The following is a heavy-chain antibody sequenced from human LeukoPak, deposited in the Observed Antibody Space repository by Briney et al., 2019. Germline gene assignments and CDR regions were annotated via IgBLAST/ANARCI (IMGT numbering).Heavy chain of an antibody. Sequence: TAGGSLRLSCAASGFTFSNAWMSWVRQAPGKGLEWVGRIKSKTDGGTTDYAAPVKGRFTISRDDSKNTLYLQMNSLKTEDTAVYYCTTDPKGYLSYYDSSGYWWGQGTLVTVSS. CDR1: GFTFSNAW. J-gene: IGHJ4*02. CDR2: IKSKTDGGTT. D-gene: IGHD3-22*01. CDR3: TTDPKGYLSYYDSSGYW. V-gene: IGHV3-15*01.